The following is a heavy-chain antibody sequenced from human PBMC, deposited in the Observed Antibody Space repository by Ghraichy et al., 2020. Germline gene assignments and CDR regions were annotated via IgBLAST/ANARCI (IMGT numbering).Heavy chain of an antibody. CDR2: IYHDGNT. CDR3: ARLDYYYDNSGPFDFDY. D-gene: IGHD3-22*01. J-gene: IGHJ4*02. CDR1: GGSISSSSYH. Sequence: SETLSLTCTVSGGSISSSSYHWGWIRQPPGKGLEWIGNIYHDGNTFYNPSLKSRVTISVDTSKNQFYLNMRSVTAADTAVYYCARLDYYYDNSGPFDFDYWGQGTLVTVSS. V-gene: IGHV4-39*01.